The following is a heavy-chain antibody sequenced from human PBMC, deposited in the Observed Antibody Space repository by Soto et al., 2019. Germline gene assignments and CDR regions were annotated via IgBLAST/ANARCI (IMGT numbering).Heavy chain of an antibody. D-gene: IGHD6-19*01. V-gene: IGHV3-23*01. CDR3: AKDRGAGGRFSGIAVAGIPS. CDR1: GFTFSSYS. J-gene: IGHJ5*02. CDR2: ISSSGGNT. Sequence: GGSLRLSCAASGFTFSSYSMNWVRQAPGKGLEWVSGISSSGGNTYYADSVTGRFTISRDNSRNTLYLQMNSLRAADTAIYYCAKDRGAGGRFSGIAVAGIPSWGQGTLVTVSS.